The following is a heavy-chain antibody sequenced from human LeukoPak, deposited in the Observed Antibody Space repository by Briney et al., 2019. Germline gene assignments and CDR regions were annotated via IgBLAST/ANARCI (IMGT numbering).Heavy chain of an antibody. CDR2: ISGSGGST. D-gene: IGHD3-10*01. CDR3: AKDSSTMVRGAENFDY. V-gene: IGHV3-23*01. Sequence: GGSLRLSCAASGFTFSSYAMSWVRQAPGKGLEWVSAISGSGGSTYYADSVKGRFTISRDNSKNTLYLQMNSLRAEDTAVYYCAKDSSTMVRGAENFDYWGQGTLVTVSP. J-gene: IGHJ4*02. CDR1: GFTFSSYA.